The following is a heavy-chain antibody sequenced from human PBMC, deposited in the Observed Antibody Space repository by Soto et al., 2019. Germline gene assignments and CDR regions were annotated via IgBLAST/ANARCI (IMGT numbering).Heavy chain of an antibody. V-gene: IGHV1-58*01. J-gene: IGHJ4*02. D-gene: IGHD5-12*01. CDR3: AAANVEMATIRSGFDY. Sequence: QMQLVQSGPEVKKPGTSVKVSCKASGFTFTSSAVQWVRQARGQRLEWIGWIVVGSGNTNYAQKFQERVTITRDMSTSTAYMELSSLRSEDTAVYYCAAANVEMATIRSGFDYWGQGTLVTVSS. CDR2: IVVGSGNT. CDR1: GFTFTSSA.